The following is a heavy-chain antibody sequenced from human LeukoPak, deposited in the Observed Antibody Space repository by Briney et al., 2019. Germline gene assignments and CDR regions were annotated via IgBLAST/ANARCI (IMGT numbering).Heavy chain of an antibody. Sequence: ASVKVSCKASGYTFTSYDINWVRQAPGQGLEWMGLINPSGSRTNYAQKFQGRVTMTRDTSTSTVYMDLSSLRSDDTAVYYCARGGHLRYDDTGVDYWGHGTLVTVSS. V-gene: IGHV1-46*01. J-gene: IGHJ4*01. CDR3: ARGGHLRYDDTGVDY. CDR2: INPSGSRT. D-gene: IGHD2-8*02. CDR1: GYTFTSYD.